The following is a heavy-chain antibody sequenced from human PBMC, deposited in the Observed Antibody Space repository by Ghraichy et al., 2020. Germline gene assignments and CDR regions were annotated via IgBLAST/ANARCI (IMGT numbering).Heavy chain of an antibody. D-gene: IGHD6-19*01. J-gene: IGHJ4*02. CDR1: GGSFSGYY. CDR3: ALFRIAVAGMFDY. CDR2: INHSGST. Sequence: SETLSLTCAVYGGSFSGYYWSWIRQPPGKGLEWIGEINHSGSTNYNPSLKSRVTISVDTSKNQFSLKLSSVTAADTAVYYCALFRIAVAGMFDYWGQGTLVTVSS. V-gene: IGHV4-34*01.